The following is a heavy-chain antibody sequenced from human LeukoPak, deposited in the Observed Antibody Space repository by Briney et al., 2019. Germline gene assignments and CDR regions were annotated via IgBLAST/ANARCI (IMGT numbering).Heavy chain of an antibody. D-gene: IGHD3-22*01. Sequence: GGSLRLSCAASGFTFSSYAMHWVRQAPGKGLEWVAVISYDGSNKYYADSVKGRFTISRDNSKNTLYLQMNSLRAEDTAVYYCARDDITMIVVVKGGSFDYWGQGTLVTVSS. CDR1: GFTFSSYA. V-gene: IGHV3-30-3*01. CDR2: ISYDGSNK. J-gene: IGHJ4*02. CDR3: ARDDITMIVVVKGGSFDY.